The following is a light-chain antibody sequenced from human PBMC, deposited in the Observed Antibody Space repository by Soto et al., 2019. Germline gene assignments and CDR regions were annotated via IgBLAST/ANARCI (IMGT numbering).Light chain of an antibody. CDR1: SGHSSYA. CDR2: LNSDGSH. J-gene: IGLJ1*01. V-gene: IGLV4-69*01. CDR3: QTWGTGIHV. Sequence: QLVLTQSPSASASLGASVKLTCTLSSGHSSYAIAWHQQQPEKGPRYLMKLNSDGSHSRGDGIPDRFSGSSSGAERYLTISSLQSEDEADYYCQTWGTGIHVFGTGTKVTFL.